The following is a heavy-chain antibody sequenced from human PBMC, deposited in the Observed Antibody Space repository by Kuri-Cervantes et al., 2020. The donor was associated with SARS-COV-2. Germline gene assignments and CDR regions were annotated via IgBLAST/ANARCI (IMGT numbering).Heavy chain of an antibody. Sequence: GSLRLSCAVSGGSISSSNWWSWVRQPPGKGLEWIGEIHRTGTTNYNPPLESRVTISVDRSKNQFSLTLRSVTAADTAVYYCAFNYGTGSYFYWGQGTLGTVSS. CDR3: AFNYGTGSYFY. V-gene: IGHV4-4*02. J-gene: IGHJ4*02. CDR2: IHRTGTT. CDR1: GGSISSSNW. D-gene: IGHD3-10*01.